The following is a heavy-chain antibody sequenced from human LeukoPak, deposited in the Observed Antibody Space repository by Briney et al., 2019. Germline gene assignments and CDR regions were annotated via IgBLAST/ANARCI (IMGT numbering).Heavy chain of an antibody. J-gene: IGHJ4*02. Sequence: GGSLRLSCAASGFTFSSYGMHWVRQAPGKGLEWVAVIWYDGSNKYYADSVKGRFPISRDNSKNTLFLQMNSLRAEDTAVYYCARDPDDYGDYSYFDYWGQGTLVSVSS. D-gene: IGHD4-17*01. CDR1: GFTFSSYG. CDR2: IWYDGSNK. CDR3: ARDPDDYGDYSYFDY. V-gene: IGHV3-33*01.